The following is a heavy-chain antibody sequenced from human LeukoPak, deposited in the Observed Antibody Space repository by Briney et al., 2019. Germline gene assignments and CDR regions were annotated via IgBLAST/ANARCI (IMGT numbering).Heavy chain of an antibody. D-gene: IGHD2-2*01. J-gene: IGHJ4*02. CDR2: ISSSSSYI. CDR1: GFTFSSYS. CDR3: ARGSCSSTSCYANDY. Sequence: SGGSLRLSCAASGFTFSSYSMNWVRQASGKGLEWVSSISSSSSYIYYADSVKGRFTISRDNAKNSLYLQMNSLRAEDTAVYYCARGSCSSTSCYANDYWGQGTLVTVSS. V-gene: IGHV3-21*01.